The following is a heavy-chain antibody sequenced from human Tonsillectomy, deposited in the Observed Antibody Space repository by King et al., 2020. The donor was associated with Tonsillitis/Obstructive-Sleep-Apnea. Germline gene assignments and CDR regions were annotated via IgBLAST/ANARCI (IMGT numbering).Heavy chain of an antibody. CDR2: IYYSGST. V-gene: IGHV4-39*02. Sequence: QLQESGPGLVKPSETLALTCTVSGGSISSTTYYWGWIRQPPGKGLEWIGSIYYSGSTYYNPSLKSRVTISVDTSKTHFSLKLSSVTAAGTAVYYCAREVEYSSTNDFDYWGQGTLITVSS. CDR1: GGSISSTTYY. J-gene: IGHJ4*02. D-gene: IGHD6-6*01. CDR3: AREVEYSSTNDFDY.